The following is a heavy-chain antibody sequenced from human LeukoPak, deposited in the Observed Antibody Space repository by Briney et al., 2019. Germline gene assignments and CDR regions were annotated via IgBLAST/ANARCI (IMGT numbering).Heavy chain of an antibody. CDR2: INPNSGGT. J-gene: IGHJ4*02. CDR3: ASGLGLDYYGSGSYYPH. Sequence: GASVKVSCKASAYTFTGYYMHWVRQAPGQGLEWMGWINPNSGGTNYAQKFQGRVTMTRDTSISTAYMELSRLRSDDTAVYYCASGLGLDYYGSGSYYPHWGQGTLVTVSS. D-gene: IGHD3-10*01. CDR1: AYTFTGYY. V-gene: IGHV1-2*02.